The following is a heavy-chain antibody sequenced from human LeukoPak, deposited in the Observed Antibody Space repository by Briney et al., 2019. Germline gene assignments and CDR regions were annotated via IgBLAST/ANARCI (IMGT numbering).Heavy chain of an antibody. Sequence: GGSLRLSCAASGISFSDYTMNWVRQAPGKGLEWVAYISRTSTMKHYADSVKGRFTISRDNAKNSLYLQMNSLRAEDTAVYYCARVGLGGELHHAFDIWGQGTMVTVSS. V-gene: IGHV3-48*04. CDR3: ARVGLGGELHHAFDI. D-gene: IGHD1-26*01. CDR2: ISRTSTMK. J-gene: IGHJ3*02. CDR1: GISFSDYT.